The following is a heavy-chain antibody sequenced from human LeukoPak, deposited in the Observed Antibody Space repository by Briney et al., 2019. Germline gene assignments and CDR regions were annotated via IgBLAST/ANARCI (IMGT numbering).Heavy chain of an antibody. Sequence: GGSLRLSCAASGFTFSSYEMNWVRQAPGKGLEWVSYISSSGSTIYYADSVKGRFTISRDNAKNSLYLQMNSLRAEDTAVYYCARSGRRRQNYYYYYGMDVWGQGTTVTVSS. D-gene: IGHD1-26*01. CDR1: GFTFSSYE. V-gene: IGHV3-48*03. CDR2: ISSSGSTI. CDR3: ARSGRRRQNYYYYYGMDV. J-gene: IGHJ6*02.